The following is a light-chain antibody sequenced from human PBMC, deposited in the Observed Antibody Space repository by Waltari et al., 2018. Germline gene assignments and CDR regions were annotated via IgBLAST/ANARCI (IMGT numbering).Light chain of an antibody. Sequence: QSVLTQPPSASGTPGQRVSMSCSGSSSNIGRSSVSWYQQVPGTAPKLLIYRNNQRPSGVPDRFSGSKSGTSAYLAISGLRSEDEADYYCAAWDDSLSGRFFGSGTKVTVL. CDR1: SSNIGRSS. CDR3: AAWDDSLSGRF. V-gene: IGLV1-47*01. J-gene: IGLJ1*01. CDR2: RNN.